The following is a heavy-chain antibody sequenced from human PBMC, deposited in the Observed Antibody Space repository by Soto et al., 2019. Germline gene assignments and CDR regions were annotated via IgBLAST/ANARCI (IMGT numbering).Heavy chain of an antibody. V-gene: IGHV3-21*01. J-gene: IGHJ4*02. CDR2: ISSSSSYI. CDR1: GFTFSSYS. CDR3: ARDSRESTKTYYFDY. Sequence: GGSLRLSCAASGFTFSSYSMNWVRQAPGKGLEWVSSISSSSSYIYYADSVKGRFTISRDNAKNTLYLQMNSLRAEDTAVYYCARDSRESTKTYYFDYWGQGTLVTVSS. D-gene: IGHD5-12*01.